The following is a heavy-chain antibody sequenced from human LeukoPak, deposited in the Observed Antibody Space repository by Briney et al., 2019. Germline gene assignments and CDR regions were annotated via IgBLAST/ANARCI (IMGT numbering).Heavy chain of an antibody. CDR2: IRYDGSNK. CDR1: GFTFSSYG. CDR3: AKELWELPPRYYFDY. J-gene: IGHJ4*02. V-gene: IGHV3-30*02. D-gene: IGHD1-26*01. Sequence: GGSLRLSCAASGFTFSSYGMHWVRQAPGKGLEWVAFIRYDGSNKYYADSVKGRFTISRDNSKNTLYLQMNSLRAEDTAVYYCAKELWELPPRYYFDYWGQGTLVTVSS.